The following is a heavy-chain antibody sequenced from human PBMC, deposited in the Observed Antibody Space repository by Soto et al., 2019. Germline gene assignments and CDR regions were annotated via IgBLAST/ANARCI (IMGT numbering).Heavy chain of an antibody. J-gene: IGHJ6*02. CDR1: GYTFTSYD. V-gene: IGHV1-8*01. Sequence: ASVKVSCKASGYTFTSYDINWVRQATGQGHEWMGWMNPNSGNTGYAQKLQGRVTMTTDTSTSTAYMELRSLRSDDTAVYYCARAGSGSFYYYGMDVWGQGTTVTVSS. CDR3: ARAGSGSFYYYGMDV. D-gene: IGHD3-10*01. CDR2: MNPNSGNT.